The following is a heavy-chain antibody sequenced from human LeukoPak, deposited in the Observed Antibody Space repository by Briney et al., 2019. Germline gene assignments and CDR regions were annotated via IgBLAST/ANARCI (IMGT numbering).Heavy chain of an antibody. CDR1: GYTFTSYD. D-gene: IGHD6-13*01. V-gene: IGHV1-8*01. Sequence: ASVKVSCKASGYTFTSYDINWVRQATGQGLEWMGWMNPNSGNTGYAQKFQGRVTMTWNTSISTAYMELSSLRSEDTAVYYCTRGHGSSWYQYYHIDVSGKASTVTVSS. J-gene: IGHJ6*03. CDR3: TRGHGSSWYQYYHIDV. CDR2: MNPNSGNT.